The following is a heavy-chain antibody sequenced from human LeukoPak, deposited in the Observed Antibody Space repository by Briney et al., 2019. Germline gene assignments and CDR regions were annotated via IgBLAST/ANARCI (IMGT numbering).Heavy chain of an antibody. D-gene: IGHD6-13*01. V-gene: IGHV3-30*03. Sequence: PGGSLRLSCAASGFTFSSYGMHWVRQAPGKGLEWVAVISYDGSNKYYADSVKGRFTISRDNSKNTLYLQMNSLRAEDTAVYYCARASSSSWSFDYWGQGTLVTVSS. CDR1: GFTFSSYG. CDR2: ISYDGSNK. J-gene: IGHJ4*02. CDR3: ARASSSSWSFDY.